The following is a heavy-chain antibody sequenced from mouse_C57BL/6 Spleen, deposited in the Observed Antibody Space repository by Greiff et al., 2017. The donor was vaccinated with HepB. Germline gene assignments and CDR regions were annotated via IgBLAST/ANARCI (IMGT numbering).Heavy chain of an antibody. CDR2: IYPGDGDT. Sequence: VQLQQSGAELVKPGASVKISCKASGYAFSSYWMNWVKQRPGKGLEWIGQIYPGDGDTNSNGKFKGKATLTADKSSSTAYMQLSSLTSEDSAVYFCARSRAAQATWAWFAYWGQGTLVTVSA. D-gene: IGHD3-2*02. CDR3: ARSRAAQATWAWFAY. CDR1: GYAFSSYW. J-gene: IGHJ3*01. V-gene: IGHV1-80*01.